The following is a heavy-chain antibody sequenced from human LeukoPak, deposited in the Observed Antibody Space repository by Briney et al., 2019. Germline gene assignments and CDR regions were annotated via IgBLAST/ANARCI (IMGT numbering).Heavy chain of an antibody. V-gene: IGHV1-2*02. Sequence: ASVQVSCKTSGYTFADYHIHWVRQAPGQGLELMGWMNPNNGDTKYTQKFQGRVTMTRDTSISTAYMELNRLIPDDTAVYYCVRNSDADCGRTACYLRHWGQGTLVIVSS. CDR3: VRNSDADCGRTACYLRH. J-gene: IGHJ4*02. CDR1: GYTFADYH. D-gene: IGHD2-21*01. CDR2: MNPNNGDT.